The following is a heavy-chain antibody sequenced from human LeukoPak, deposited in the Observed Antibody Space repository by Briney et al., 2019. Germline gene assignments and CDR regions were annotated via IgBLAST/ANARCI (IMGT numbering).Heavy chain of an antibody. D-gene: IGHD5-18*01. CDR1: GGTFISYA. CDR3: AKDSHDAFDI. Sequence: ASXKVSCKASGGTFISYAISWVRQAPGQGREWMGRIIPIFGTANYAQKFQGRVTITTDESTSTAYMELSSLRSEDTAVYYCAKDSHDAFDIWGQGTMVTVSS. CDR2: IIPIFGTA. J-gene: IGHJ3*02. V-gene: IGHV1-69*05.